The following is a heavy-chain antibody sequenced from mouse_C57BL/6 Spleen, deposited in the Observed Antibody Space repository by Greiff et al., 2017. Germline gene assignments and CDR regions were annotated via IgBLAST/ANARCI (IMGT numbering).Heavy chain of an antibody. Sequence: VQLQQPGAELVMPGASVKLSCKASGYTFTSYWMHWVKQRPGQGLEWIGEIDPSDSYTNYNQKFKGKSTLTVDKSSSTAYMQLSSLTSEDSAVYYCARGLIYWGQGTTLTVSS. CDR1: GYTFTSYW. CDR3: ARGLIY. V-gene: IGHV1-69*01. CDR2: IDPSDSYT. J-gene: IGHJ2*01.